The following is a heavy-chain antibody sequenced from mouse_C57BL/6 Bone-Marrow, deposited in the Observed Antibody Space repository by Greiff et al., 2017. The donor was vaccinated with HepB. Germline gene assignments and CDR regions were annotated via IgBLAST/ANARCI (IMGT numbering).Heavy chain of an antibody. D-gene: IGHD1-1*01. CDR1: GFTFTDYY. J-gene: IGHJ2*01. CDR3: ARLYGSSFDY. V-gene: IGHV7-3*01. Sequence: EVQVVESGGGLVQPGGSLSLSCAASGFTFTDYYMSWVRQPPGKALEWLGFIRNKANGYTTEYSASVKGRFTISRDNSQSILYLQMNALRAEDSATYYCARLYGSSFDYWGQGTTLTVSS. CDR2: IRNKANGYTT.